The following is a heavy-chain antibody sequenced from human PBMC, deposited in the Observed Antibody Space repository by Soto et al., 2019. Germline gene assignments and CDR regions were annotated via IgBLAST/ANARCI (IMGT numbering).Heavy chain of an antibody. CDR3: ASAAVTGTAGLDF. CDR1: GYTFSGFY. V-gene: IGHV1-2*02. CDR2: MNPNSGGT. D-gene: IGHD6-19*01. Sequence: GSSVKVSYKASGYTFSGFYMQWVRQAPGQGLEWMGLMNPNSGGTKSAEKFQGRVTMTRDTSISTAYMELSRLTSDDTAVYYCASAAVTGTAGLDFWGQGTQVTVSS. J-gene: IGHJ4*02.